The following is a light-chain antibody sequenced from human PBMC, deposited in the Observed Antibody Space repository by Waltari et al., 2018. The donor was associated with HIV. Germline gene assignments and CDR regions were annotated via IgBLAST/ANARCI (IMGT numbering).Light chain of an antibody. CDR1: QPIGAN. CDR3: QQTYGVPRT. J-gene: IGKJ4*01. CDR2: ATS. Sequence: DVQVAQSPSSLSAPVGGSVPLSCRASQPIGANLNWYQQRSGDAPRLLLYATSTLYSGVPSRFSGGGAGTTFFLNISRLQPEDSATYYCQQTYGVPRTFGRGTRVEI. V-gene: IGKV1-39*01.